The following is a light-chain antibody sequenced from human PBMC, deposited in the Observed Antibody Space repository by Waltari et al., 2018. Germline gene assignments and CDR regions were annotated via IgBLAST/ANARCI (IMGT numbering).Light chain of an antibody. Sequence: QSVLTQPPSASGTPGQRVIISCSGSGSNIGIHTVNWYRQVPGTAPELLIYRDNQRASGAPDRCSGSKSGTSASLAISGLQSEDEADYYCAGWDDSLNGVFGGGTKLTVL. CDR1: GSNIGIHT. CDR3: AGWDDSLNGV. V-gene: IGLV1-44*01. CDR2: RDN. J-gene: IGLJ3*02.